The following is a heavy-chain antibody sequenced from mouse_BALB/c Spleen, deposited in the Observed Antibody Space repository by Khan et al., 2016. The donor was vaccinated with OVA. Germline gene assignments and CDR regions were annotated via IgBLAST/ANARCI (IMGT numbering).Heavy chain of an antibody. V-gene: IGHV2-6-2*01. CDR2: IWSDGIT. Sequence: QVQLKESGPDLVAPSQSLSITCTVSGFSLTSYGVHWVRQPPGKGLEWLVVIWSDGITTYNSALKSRLSISKDNSKSQVFLKMNRRQTDDTARYYCARHRFGYFDVWGAGTTVTVSS. J-gene: IGHJ1*01. CDR3: ARHRFGYFDV. CDR1: GFSLTSYG.